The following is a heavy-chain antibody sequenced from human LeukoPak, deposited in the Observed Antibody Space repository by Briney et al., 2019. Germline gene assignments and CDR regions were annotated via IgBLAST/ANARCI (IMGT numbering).Heavy chain of an antibody. Sequence: GGTLRLSCAASGFTFSSYWMSWVRQAPGKGLEWVANIKQDGSEKYYVDSVKGRFTISRDNAKNSLYLQMNSLRAEDTAVYYCARDEIVATTKANYYYYMDVWGKGTTVTISS. CDR3: ARDEIVATTKANYYYYMDV. V-gene: IGHV3-7*01. CDR2: IKQDGSEK. CDR1: GFTFSSYW. J-gene: IGHJ6*03. D-gene: IGHD5-12*01.